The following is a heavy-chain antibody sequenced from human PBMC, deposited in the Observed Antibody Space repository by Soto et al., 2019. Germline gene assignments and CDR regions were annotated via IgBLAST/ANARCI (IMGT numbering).Heavy chain of an antibody. Sequence: ASVKVSCKASGYTFTSYGISWVRQAPGQGLEWMGWISAYNGNTNYAQKLQGRVTMTTDTSTSTAYMELRSLRSDDTAVYYCARALLHYDILTGYSSGDRYGIDVWGQGTTVTVSS. D-gene: IGHD3-9*01. V-gene: IGHV1-18*01. CDR1: GYTFTSYG. CDR3: ARALLHYDILTGYSSGDRYGIDV. J-gene: IGHJ6*02. CDR2: ISAYNGNT.